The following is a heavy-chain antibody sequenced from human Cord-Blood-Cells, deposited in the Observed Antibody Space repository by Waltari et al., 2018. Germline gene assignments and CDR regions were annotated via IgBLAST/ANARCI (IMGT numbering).Heavy chain of an antibody. D-gene: IGHD3-10*01. CDR1: GGSISSSSYY. CDR3: ARHRRLGEVDY. J-gene: IGHJ4*02. Sequence: QLQLQESGPGLVKPSETLSLTCTVSGGSISSSSYYWGWIRQPPGKGLEWIGSIYYSGGTYYNPSRKSRVTISVDTSKNQFSLKLSSVTAADTAVYYCARHRRLGEVDYWGQGTLVTVSS. CDR2: IYYSGGT. V-gene: IGHV4-39*01.